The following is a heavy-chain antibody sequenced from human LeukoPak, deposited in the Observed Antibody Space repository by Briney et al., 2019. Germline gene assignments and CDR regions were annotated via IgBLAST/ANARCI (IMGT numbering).Heavy chain of an antibody. CDR3: ARVTTGGYYNC. CDR2: IYSTGST. Sequence: SQTLSLTCSVSGDSISSGNYYWTWIRQPAGRGLEWIGRIYSTGSTNYNPSLKSRVTISVDTSKNQFSLRLSSVTAADTAVYYCARVTTGGYYNCWGQGTLVTVS. J-gene: IGHJ4*02. D-gene: IGHD3-22*01. CDR1: GDSISSGNYY. V-gene: IGHV4-61*02.